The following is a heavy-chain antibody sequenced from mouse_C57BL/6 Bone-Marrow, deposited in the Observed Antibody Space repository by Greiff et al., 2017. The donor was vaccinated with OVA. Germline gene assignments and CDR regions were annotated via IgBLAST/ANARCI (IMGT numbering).Heavy chain of an antibody. D-gene: IGHD1-1*01. Sequence: VQLQQPGAELVRPGTSVKLSCKASGYTFTSYWMHWVKQRPGQGLEWIGVIDPSDSYTNYNQKFKGKATLTVDTSSSTAYMQLSSLTSEDSAVYYCARREVIYYYGTWYFDVWGTGTTVTVSS. CDR3: ARREVIYYYGTWYFDV. V-gene: IGHV1-59*01. CDR1: GYTFTSYW. J-gene: IGHJ1*03. CDR2: IDPSDSYT.